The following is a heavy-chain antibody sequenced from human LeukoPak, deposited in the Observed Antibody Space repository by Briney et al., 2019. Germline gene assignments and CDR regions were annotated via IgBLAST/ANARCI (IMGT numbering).Heavy chain of an antibody. D-gene: IGHD3-22*01. CDR2: ISSSSSYI. CDR3: ARGEATYYYDSSGYYGL. V-gene: IGHV3-21*01. Sequence: PGGPLRLSCAASGFTFCSYSMNWVRQAPGKGLEWVSSISSSSSYIYYADSVKGRFTISRDNAKNSLYLQMNSLRAEDTAVYYCARGEATYYYDSSGYYGLWGQGTLVTVSS. J-gene: IGHJ4*02. CDR1: GFTFCSYS.